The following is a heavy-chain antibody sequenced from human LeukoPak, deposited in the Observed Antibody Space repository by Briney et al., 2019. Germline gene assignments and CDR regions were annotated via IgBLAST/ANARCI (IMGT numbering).Heavy chain of an antibody. CDR1: GYTFTNYD. CDR3: ARGTMDV. Sequence: ASVRVSCKASGYTFTNYDINWVRQATGQGLEWMGFMNRNTGDTGYAQKFQGRVTMTRNTSINTAYMELSSLNSEDTAVYYRARGTMDVWGQGTTVIVSS. J-gene: IGHJ6*02. V-gene: IGHV1-8*01. CDR2: MNRNTGDT.